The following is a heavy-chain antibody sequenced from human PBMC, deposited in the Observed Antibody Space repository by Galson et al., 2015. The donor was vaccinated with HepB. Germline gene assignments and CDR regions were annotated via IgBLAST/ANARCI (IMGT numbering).Heavy chain of an antibody. V-gene: IGHV3-7*01. J-gene: IGHJ5*02. CDR2: IKEDGGEK. D-gene: IGHD2-2*01. CDR3: ARDRVVEGGGYWFDP. Sequence: SLRLSCAASGFTFSRYWMTWVRQAPGKGLEWVANIKEDGGEKYYVDSVKGRFTISRDNDKNSVYLQMNSLRAEDTAMYYCARDRVVEGGGYWFDPWGQGTLVAVSS. CDR1: GFTFSRYW.